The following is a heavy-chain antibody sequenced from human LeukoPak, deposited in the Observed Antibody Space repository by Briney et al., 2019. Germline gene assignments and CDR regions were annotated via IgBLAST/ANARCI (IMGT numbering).Heavy chain of an antibody. V-gene: IGHV1-2*02. Sequence: ASVKVSCKASGYSFTGYYINWVRQAPGQAPEWVGGVNPDTGGTRYAQKFQGRVTMTRATSITTAFMELRGLTFDDTAVFYCVREAGPPDWGQGTLVTVSS. CDR2: VNPDTGGT. J-gene: IGHJ4*02. CDR3: VREAGPPD. CDR1: GYSFTGYY.